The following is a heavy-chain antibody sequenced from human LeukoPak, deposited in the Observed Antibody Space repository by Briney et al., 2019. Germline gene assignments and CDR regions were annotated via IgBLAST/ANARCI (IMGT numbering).Heavy chain of an antibody. CDR3: AREAFWNDAAFDI. D-gene: IGHD1-1*01. CDR2: IYYSGNT. J-gene: IGHJ3*02. CDR1: GFTFSSYA. V-gene: IGHV4-39*07. Sequence: GSLRLSCAASGFTFSSYAMSWVRQAPGKGLEWIGNIYYSGNTYYNPSLKSRVTISVDTSKNQFSLKLSSVTAADTAVYYCAREAFWNDAAFDIWGQGTMVTVSS.